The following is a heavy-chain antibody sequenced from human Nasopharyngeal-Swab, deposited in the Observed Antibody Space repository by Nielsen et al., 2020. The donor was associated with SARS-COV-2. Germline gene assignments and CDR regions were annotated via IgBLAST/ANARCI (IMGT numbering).Heavy chain of an antibody. D-gene: IGHD4-17*01. Sequence: AESLTLSCAASGFTFSSFCMHWVRQAPGKGLEWVAFISHDASNEYYGDSVKGRFSISRDSYKNTLYLQMDSLRGEDTAVYYCARDAPAHYGAFYWGRGTLVTVSS. CDR2: ISHDASNE. CDR1: GFTFSSFC. CDR3: ARDAPAHYGAFY. V-gene: IGHV3-30*03. J-gene: IGHJ4*02.